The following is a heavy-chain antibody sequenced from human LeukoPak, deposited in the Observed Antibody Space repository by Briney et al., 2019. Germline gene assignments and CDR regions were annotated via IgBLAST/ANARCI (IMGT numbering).Heavy chain of an antibody. D-gene: IGHD3-16*01. Sequence: PSETLSLTCTVSGGSISSGSYYWSWIRQPAGKGLEWIGRIYTSGSTNYNPSLKSRVTISVDTSKNQFSLKLSSVTAADTAVYYCVRMGSGGYWGQGTLVTVSS. J-gene: IGHJ4*02. CDR1: GGSISSGSYY. CDR2: IYTSGST. CDR3: VRMGSGGY. V-gene: IGHV4-61*02.